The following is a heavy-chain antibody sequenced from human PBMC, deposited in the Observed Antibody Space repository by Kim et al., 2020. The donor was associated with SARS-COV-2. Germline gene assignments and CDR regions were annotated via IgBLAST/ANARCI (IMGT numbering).Heavy chain of an antibody. CDR2: IYDSGST. D-gene: IGHD2-15*01. V-gene: IGHV4-59*13. CDR3: ARYQVANLWYFDL. J-gene: IGHJ2*01. Sequence: SETLSLTCTVSGGSISSYYWSWIRQPPGKGLEWIGYIYDSGSTNYNPSLKSRVTISDTSKNQFSLKLSSVTAADTAVYYCARYQVANLWYFDLWGRGTLVTVSS. CDR1: GGSISSYY.